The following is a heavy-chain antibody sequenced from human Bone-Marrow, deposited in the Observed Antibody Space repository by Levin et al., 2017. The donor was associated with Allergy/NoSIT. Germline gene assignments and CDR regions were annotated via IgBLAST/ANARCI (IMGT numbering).Heavy chain of an antibody. V-gene: IGHV3-33*01. CDR2: IWYDGSNK. D-gene: IGHD6-13*01. CDR3: SVSTAAGGTTTMKPGFDP. Sequence: PGGSLRLSCAASGFTFSSYGMHWVRQAPGKGLEWVAVIWYDGSNKYYADSVKGRFTISRDNSKNTLYLQMNSLRAEDTAVYYCSVSTAAGGTTTMKPGFDPWGQGTLVTVSS. J-gene: IGHJ5*02. CDR1: GFTFSSYG.